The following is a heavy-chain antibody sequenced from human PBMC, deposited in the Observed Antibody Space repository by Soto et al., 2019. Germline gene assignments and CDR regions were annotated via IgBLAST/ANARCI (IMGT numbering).Heavy chain of an antibody. CDR1: GFTFSSYS. D-gene: IGHD3-10*01. J-gene: IGHJ6*02. CDR2: ISSGSGTT. V-gene: IGHV3-48*01. Sequence: EVQLVESGGGLVQPGGSLRLSCAVSGFTFSSYSMNWVRQAPGKGLEWVSYISSGSGTTYYADSVKGRFSISRDNANNSQSLQMNRLRVEDTALYYCAKIGTYLRMDVWGQGTTVTVSS. CDR3: AKIGTYLRMDV.